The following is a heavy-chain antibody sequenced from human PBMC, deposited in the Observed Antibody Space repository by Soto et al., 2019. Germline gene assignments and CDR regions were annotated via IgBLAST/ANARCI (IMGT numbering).Heavy chain of an antibody. Sequence: QVQLVQSGAEVRKPGSSVKVSCKASGGTFSRHAISWVRQAPGQGLEWMGGIIPIFGTANHAQKFQGRVTIISDEYTSTVYMELSSLRSEGTAMYYCARGWGYDSNDYYYAYWGQGTLVIVSS. D-gene: IGHD3-22*01. CDR1: GGTFSRHA. J-gene: IGHJ4*02. CDR2: IIPIFGTA. V-gene: IGHV1-69*01. CDR3: ARGWGYDSNDYYYAY.